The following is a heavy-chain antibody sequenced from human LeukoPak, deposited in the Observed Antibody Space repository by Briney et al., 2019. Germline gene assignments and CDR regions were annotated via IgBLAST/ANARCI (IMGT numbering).Heavy chain of an antibody. CDR2: INHSGST. Sequence: SETLSLTCAVYGGSFSGYYWSWIRQPPGKGLEWIGEINHSGSTNYNPSLKSRVTISVDTSKNQFSLKLSSVTAADTAVYYCARFESTVTTSGYYYGMDVWGQGTTVTVSS. J-gene: IGHJ6*02. V-gene: IGHV4-34*01. CDR3: ARFESTVTTSGYYYGMDV. D-gene: IGHD4-17*01. CDR1: GGSFSGYY.